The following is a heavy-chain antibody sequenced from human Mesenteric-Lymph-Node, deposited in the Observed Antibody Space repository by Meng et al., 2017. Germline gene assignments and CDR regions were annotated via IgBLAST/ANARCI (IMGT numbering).Heavy chain of an antibody. Sequence: VQEVCSGPVRPSQHLSLTCAGTGYSIPSGDYAWTWIRQPPGKGLEWIGYFYPGVNIYNTPYLRSRVTISVDKSRNQFSLRLTSVSAADTAVYYCVRDTRRGGGWFDPWGQGTLVTVSS. CDR1: GYSIPSGDYA. D-gene: IGHD3-10*01. CDR2: FYPGVNI. V-gene: IGHV4-30-2*01. J-gene: IGHJ5*02. CDR3: VRDTRRGGGWFDP.